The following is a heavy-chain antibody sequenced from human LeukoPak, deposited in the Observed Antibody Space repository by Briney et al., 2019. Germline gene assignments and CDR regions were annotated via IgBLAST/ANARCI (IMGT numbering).Heavy chain of an antibody. J-gene: IGHJ5*02. V-gene: IGHV3-23*01. CDR3: AKDREPAAVGWFDP. CDR1: GFTFRSYA. D-gene: IGHD6-13*01. Sequence: GGSLRLSCAASGFTFRSYAMTWVRQAPGKGLEWVSGITASGGSTYYADSVKGRFTISRDNSKDTLYLQMNSLIVEDTAIYYCAKDREPAAVGWFDPWGPGTLVTVSS. CDR2: ITASGGST.